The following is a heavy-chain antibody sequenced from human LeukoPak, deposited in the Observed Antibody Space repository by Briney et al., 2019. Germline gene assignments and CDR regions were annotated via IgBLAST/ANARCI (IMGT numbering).Heavy chain of an antibody. CDR2: VNSDGSST. J-gene: IGHJ4*02. D-gene: IGHD1-1*01. V-gene: IGHV3-74*01. Sequence: PGGSLRLSCAASGFTFSTYWMHWVRQAPGKGLVWVSRVNSDGSSTTYADSVKGRFTISRGNAKNTLYLQMNSLRAEDTAVYYCARAPPYSAGGIDYWGQGTLVTVSS. CDR3: ARAPPYSAGGIDY. CDR1: GFTFSTYW.